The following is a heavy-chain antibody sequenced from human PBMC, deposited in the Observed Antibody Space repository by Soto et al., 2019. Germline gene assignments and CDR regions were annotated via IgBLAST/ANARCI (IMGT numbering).Heavy chain of an antibody. D-gene: IGHD3-3*01. J-gene: IGHJ6*02. CDR2: INAGNGNT. V-gene: IGHV1-3*01. CDR3: ASRGEYYDFWSGMDYYYYGMDV. Sequence: QVQLVQSGAEVKKPGASVKVSCKASGYTFTSYAMHWVRQAPGQRLEWMGWINAGNGNTKYSQKFQGRVTITRDTSESTAYMELSSLRSEDTAVYYCASRGEYYDFWSGMDYYYYGMDVWGQGTTVTVSS. CDR1: GYTFTSYA.